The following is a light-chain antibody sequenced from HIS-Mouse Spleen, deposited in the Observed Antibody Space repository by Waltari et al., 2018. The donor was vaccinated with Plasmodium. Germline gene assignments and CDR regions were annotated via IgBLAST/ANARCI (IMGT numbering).Light chain of an antibody. V-gene: IGLV2-23*01. CDR3: CSYAGSSTYV. CDR1: SSDVGSYNL. Sequence: QSALTQPASVSGSPGQSITISCTGTSSDVGSYNLISWYQQHTGNAPKLMIYEGSKRPSGVSNRFSGSKSGNTASLTISGLQAEDEADYYCCSYAGSSTYVFGTGTKVTVL. CDR2: EGS. J-gene: IGLJ1*01.